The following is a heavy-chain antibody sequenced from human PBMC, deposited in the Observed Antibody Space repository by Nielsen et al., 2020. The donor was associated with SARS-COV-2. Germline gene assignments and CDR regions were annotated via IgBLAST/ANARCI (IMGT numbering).Heavy chain of an antibody. V-gene: IGHV1-69*06. CDR3: ARNRAGYEGYYDFWSGYSPAYYGMDV. J-gene: IGHJ6*02. CDR2: IIPIFGTA. D-gene: IGHD3-3*01. Sequence: WVRQAPGQGLEWMGGIIPIFGTANYAQKFQGRVTITADKSTSTVYMELSSLRSEDTAVYYCARNRAGYEGYYDFWSGYSPAYYGMDVWGQGTTVTVSS.